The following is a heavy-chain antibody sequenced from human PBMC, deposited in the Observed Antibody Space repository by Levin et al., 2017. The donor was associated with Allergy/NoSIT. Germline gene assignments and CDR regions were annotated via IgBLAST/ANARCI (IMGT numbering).Heavy chain of an antibody. CDR2: ISAGGNYI. D-gene: IGHD3-22*01. CDR1: GILFSSYD. CDR3: ASWAMYHYDRSAFDYFYYAMDV. V-gene: IGHV3-21*01. J-gene: IGHJ6*02. Sequence: PGGSLRLSCAASGILFSSYDMNWVRQAPGKGLEWVSSISAGGNYIHYADSVKGRFTISRDNAKNSLFLQMNSLRAEDTAVYYCASWAMYHYDRSAFDYFYYAMDVWGQGTTVTVSS.